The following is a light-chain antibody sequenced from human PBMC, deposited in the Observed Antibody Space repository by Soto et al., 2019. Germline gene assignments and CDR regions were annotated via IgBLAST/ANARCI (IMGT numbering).Light chain of an antibody. Sequence: EIVLTQSPATLSLSPGERATLSCRASQSVSSYLAWYQQKPGQAPRLLIYDASNRATGIPARFSGSGSGKHFTLTISRLEPEDFAVYYCQQRSNWPPAFGGGTKVEIK. CDR1: QSVSSY. V-gene: IGKV3-11*01. CDR3: QQRSNWPPA. J-gene: IGKJ4*01. CDR2: DAS.